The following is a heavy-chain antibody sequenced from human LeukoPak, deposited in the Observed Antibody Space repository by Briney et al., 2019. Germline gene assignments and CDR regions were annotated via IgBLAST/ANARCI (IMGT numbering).Heavy chain of an antibody. J-gene: IGHJ4*02. CDR3: ARGAVAGYFDY. V-gene: IGHV3-21*01. D-gene: IGHD6-19*01. CDR1: GFTFSSYS. Sequence: GGSLRLSCAASGFTFSSYSMNWVRQAPGKGLEWVSSISSSSSYIYYADSVKGRFTISRVNAKNSLYLQMNSLRAEDTAVYYCARGAVAGYFDYWGQGILVTVSS. CDR2: ISSSSSYI.